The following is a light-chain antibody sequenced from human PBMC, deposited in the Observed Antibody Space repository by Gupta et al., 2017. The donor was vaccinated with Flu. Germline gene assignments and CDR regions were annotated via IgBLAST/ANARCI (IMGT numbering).Light chain of an antibody. Sequence: QAALTQPASVSGSPGQSIAIACTGTTSDVGANNYVSWYQQHPGKAPKVMIYGVNNRPSGVSDRFSGSKSGNTASLTISGLQAEDEADYYCCSYRSSSTSFFFGTGTKVTVL. CDR2: GVN. CDR1: TSDVGANNY. CDR3: CSYRSSSTSFF. J-gene: IGLJ1*01. V-gene: IGLV2-14*01.